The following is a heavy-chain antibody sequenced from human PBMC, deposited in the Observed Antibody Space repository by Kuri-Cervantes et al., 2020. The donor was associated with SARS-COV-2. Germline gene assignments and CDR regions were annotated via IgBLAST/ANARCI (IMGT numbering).Heavy chain of an antibody. CDR1: GGSFSGYY. CDR2: INHSGST. V-gene: IGHV4-34*01. J-gene: IGHJ4*02. D-gene: IGHD6-13*01. Sequence: SETLSLTCAVHGGSFSGYYWSWIRQPPGKGLEWIGEINHSGSTNYNPSLKSRVTISVDTSKNQFSLKLSSVTAADTAVYYCAREDSSSWLYSYDYWGQGTLVTVSS. CDR3: AREDSSSWLYSYDY.